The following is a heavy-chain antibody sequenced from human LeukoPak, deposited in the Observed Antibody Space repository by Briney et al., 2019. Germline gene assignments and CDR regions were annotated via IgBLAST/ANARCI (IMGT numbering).Heavy chain of an antibody. Sequence: SETLSLTCTVSGGSISSYYWSWIRQPPGRGLEWIGYIHHSGTTNYSPSLKSRVTISVDTSKNRFSLRLSSLTAADTAVYFCAGSGWSFDAFDFWGQGTMVTVSS. CDR1: GGSISSYY. D-gene: IGHD6-19*01. V-gene: IGHV4-59*08. J-gene: IGHJ3*01. CDR3: AGSGWSFDAFDF. CDR2: IHHSGTT.